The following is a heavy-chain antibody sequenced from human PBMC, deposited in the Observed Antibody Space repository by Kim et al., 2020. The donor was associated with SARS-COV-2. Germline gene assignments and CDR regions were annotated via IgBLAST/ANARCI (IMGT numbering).Heavy chain of an antibody. D-gene: IGHD4-17*01. CDR3: ARGYDYGDPYYYYYYMDV. J-gene: IGHJ6*03. CDR2: IIPIFGTA. V-gene: IGHV1-69*13. CDR1: GGTFSSYA. Sequence: SVKVSCKASGGTFSSYAISWVRQAPGQGLEWMGGIIPIFGTANYAQKFQGRVTITADESTSTAYMELSSLRSEDTAVYYCARGYDYGDPYYYYYYMDVWGKGTTVTVSS.